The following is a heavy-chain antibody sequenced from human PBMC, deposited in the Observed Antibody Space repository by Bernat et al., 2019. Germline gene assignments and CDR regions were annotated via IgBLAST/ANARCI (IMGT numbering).Heavy chain of an antibody. D-gene: IGHD1-20*01. J-gene: IGHJ5*02. V-gene: IGHV4-38-2*01. CDR1: GYSISSGYY. Sequence: QVQLQESGPGLVKPSETLSLTCAVSGYSISSGYYWGWIRQPPGKGLEWIGSIYHSGSTYYNPSLKSRVTISVDTSKNQFSLKLSSVTAADTAVYYCARSPGRIAGINWFDPWGRGTLVTVSS. CDR3: ARSPGRIAGINWFDP. CDR2: IYHSGST.